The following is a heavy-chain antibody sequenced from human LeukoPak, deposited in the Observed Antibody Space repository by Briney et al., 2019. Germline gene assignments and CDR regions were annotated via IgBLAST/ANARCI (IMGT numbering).Heavy chain of an antibody. D-gene: IGHD2-21*02. J-gene: IGHJ4*02. CDR1: GYTFTGYY. CDR2: INGNTGST. V-gene: IGHV1-2*02. Sequence: GASVKVSCKTSGYTFTGYYIHWVRPAPGQGLEWMGWINGNTGSTNYAQKFQDRVAMTRDTSISTAYMDLNSLRSDDTAVYFCARVGPDCGGDCYSNWGQGTLVTVSS. CDR3: ARVGPDCGGDCYSN.